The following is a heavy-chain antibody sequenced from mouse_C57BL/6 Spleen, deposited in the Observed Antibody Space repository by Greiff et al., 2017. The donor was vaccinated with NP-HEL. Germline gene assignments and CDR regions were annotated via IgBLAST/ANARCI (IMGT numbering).Heavy chain of an antibody. CDR1: GFTFSSYA. J-gene: IGHJ4*01. CDR2: ISDGGSYT. V-gene: IGHV5-4*01. D-gene: IGHD2-4*01. Sequence: DVHLVESGGGLVKPGGSLKLSCAASGFTFSSYAMSWVRQTPEKRLEWVATISDGGSYTYYPDNVKGRFTISRDNAKNNLYLQMSHLKSEDTAMYYCARDGDYDYDVYYAMDYWGQGTSVTVSS. CDR3: ARDGDYDYDVYYAMDY.